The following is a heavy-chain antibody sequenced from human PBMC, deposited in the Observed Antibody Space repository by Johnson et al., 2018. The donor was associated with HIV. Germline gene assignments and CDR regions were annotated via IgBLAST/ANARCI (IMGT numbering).Heavy chain of an antibody. CDR3: ARAPPYYGGYSVSDAFDI. V-gene: IGHV3-66*02. CDR1: GFSFSDYY. Sequence: VQLVESGGGLVKPGGSLRLSCAASGFSFSDYYMTWIRQAPGKGLEWVSILYSAGSAYYADSVKGRFTISRDNSKNTLYLQMNSLRPEDTAVYYCARAPPYYGGYSVSDAFDIWGQGTMVTVSS. CDR2: LYSAGSA. J-gene: IGHJ3*02. D-gene: IGHD3-22*01.